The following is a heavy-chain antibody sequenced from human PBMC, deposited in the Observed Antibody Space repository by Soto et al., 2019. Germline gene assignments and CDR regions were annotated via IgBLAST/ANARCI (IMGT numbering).Heavy chain of an antibody. Sequence: PSETLSLTCTVSGGSINSYYWSWIRQPPGKGLEWIGYIYYSGSTNYNPSLKSRATISVDTSKNQFTLKLSSVTAAYTAVYYCSRESAGSGKNNWFDPWGQGTLVTVS. J-gene: IGHJ5*02. CDR1: GGSINSYY. D-gene: IGHD3-10*01. V-gene: IGHV4-59*01. CDR3: SRESAGSGKNNWFDP. CDR2: IYYSGST.